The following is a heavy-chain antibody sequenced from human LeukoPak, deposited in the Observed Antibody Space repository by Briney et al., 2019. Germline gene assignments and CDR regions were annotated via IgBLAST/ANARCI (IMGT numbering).Heavy chain of an antibody. Sequence: ASVKVSCKASGYTFTGYYMHWVRQAPGQGLEWMGWINPNSGGTNYAQKFQGWVTMTRDTSISTAYMELSGLRSDDTAVYYCARSTVSYYFDYWGQGTLVTVSS. CDR2: INPNSGGT. J-gene: IGHJ4*02. CDR3: ARSTVSYYFDY. CDR1: GYTFTGYY. V-gene: IGHV1-2*04. D-gene: IGHD5/OR15-5a*01.